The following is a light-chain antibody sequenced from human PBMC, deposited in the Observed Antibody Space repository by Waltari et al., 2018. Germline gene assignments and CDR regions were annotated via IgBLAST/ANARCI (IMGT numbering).Light chain of an antibody. J-gene: IGKJ4*01. CDR1: QTITMY. V-gene: IGKV1-39*01. CDR3: QQGDSTPLT. CDR2: GAS. Sequence: DIQMTQSPSSLSASVGDSVTITCRASQTITMYLNWYEQEPGKAPKLLVYGASSLRSGVPSRFIGSGSGTDFTLTISSLQAEDSATYHCQQGDSTPLTFGGGTKVEVK.